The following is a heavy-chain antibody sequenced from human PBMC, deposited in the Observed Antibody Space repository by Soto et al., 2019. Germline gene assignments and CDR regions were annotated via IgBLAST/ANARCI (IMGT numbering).Heavy chain of an antibody. V-gene: IGHV4-59*01. J-gene: IGHJ4*02. D-gene: IGHD1-26*01. CDR3: ASLVGATRGY. CDR2: IYYSGST. Sequence: QVQLQESGPGLVKPSETLSLTCTVSGGSISSYYWSWIRQPPGKGLEWIGYIYYSGSTNYNPSLKSRLTISVDPSKNQSSLTLSSVTAADTAVYYCASLVGATRGYWGQGTLVTVSS. CDR1: GGSISSYY.